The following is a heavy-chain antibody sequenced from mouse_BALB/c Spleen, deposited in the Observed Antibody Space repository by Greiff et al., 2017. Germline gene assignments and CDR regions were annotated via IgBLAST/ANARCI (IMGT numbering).Heavy chain of an antibody. CDR2: INPGSGGT. J-gene: IGHJ2*01. D-gene: IGHD1-2*01. CDR1: GYAFTNYL. V-gene: IGHV1-54*01. CDR3: ARGRITTALDY. Sequence: QVQLQQSGAELVRPGTSVKVSCKASGYAFTNYLIEWVKQRPGQGLEWIGVINPGSGGTNYNEKFKGKATLTADKSSSTAYMQLSSLTSDDSAVYFCARGRITTALDYWAKAPLSQSPQ.